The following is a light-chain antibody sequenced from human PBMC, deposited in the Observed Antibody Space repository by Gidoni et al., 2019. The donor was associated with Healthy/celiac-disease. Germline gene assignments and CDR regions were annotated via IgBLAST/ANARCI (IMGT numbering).Light chain of an antibody. CDR1: QSVSSSY. J-gene: IGKJ4*01. V-gene: IGKV3-20*01. Sequence: EIVLTQSPGTLSLSPGERATLSRRASQSVSSSYLAWYQQKPGQAPRLLIYGASSRATGIPDRVSGSGSGTDFTLTISRLEPEDFAMYYCQQYGSSPLTFGGGTKVEIK. CDR3: QQYGSSPLT. CDR2: GAS.